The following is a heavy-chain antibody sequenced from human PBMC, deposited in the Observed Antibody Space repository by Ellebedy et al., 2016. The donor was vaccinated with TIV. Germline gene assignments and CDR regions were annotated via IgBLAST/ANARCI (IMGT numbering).Heavy chain of an antibody. V-gene: IGHV1-2*02. CDR3: ARGVLDQLLHHDAFDI. Sequence: ASVKVSXXASGYTFTGYYMHWVRQAPGQGLEWMGWTNPNSGGTNYAQKFQGRVTMTRDTSISTAYMELSRLRSDDTAVYYCARGVLDQLLHHDAFDIWGQGTMVTVSS. CDR1: GYTFTGYY. J-gene: IGHJ3*02. CDR2: TNPNSGGT. D-gene: IGHD2-2*01.